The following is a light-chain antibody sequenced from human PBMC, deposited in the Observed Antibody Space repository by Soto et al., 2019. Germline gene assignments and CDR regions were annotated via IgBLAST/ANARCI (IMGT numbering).Light chain of an antibody. J-gene: IGKJ1*01. V-gene: IGKV1-5*03. Sequence: IQMTQSPSTLCGSLGDRVTITCRASQTISSWLSWYQQKPGKAPKLLIYKASTLKSGVPSRFSGSGSGTEFTLTISSLQPDDFATYYCQPYNSYSEAFGQGTKVDIK. CDR1: QTISSW. CDR3: QPYNSYSEA. CDR2: KAS.